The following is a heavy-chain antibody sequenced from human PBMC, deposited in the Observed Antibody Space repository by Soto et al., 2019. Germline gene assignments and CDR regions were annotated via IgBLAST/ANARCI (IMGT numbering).Heavy chain of an antibody. CDR1: GFSFDKYA. CDR2: VAAGGGHT. CDR3: ARAKGGGSSSWYYYYYGMDV. Sequence: GGSLRLSCVASGFSFDKYAMAWVRQAPGKGLEWVSHVAAGGGHTYYAESVKGRFTISRDNAKNSLYLQMNSLRAEDTAVYYCARAKGGGSSSWYYYYYGMDVWGQGTTVTVSS. V-gene: IGHV3-23*01. J-gene: IGHJ6*02. D-gene: IGHD6-13*01.